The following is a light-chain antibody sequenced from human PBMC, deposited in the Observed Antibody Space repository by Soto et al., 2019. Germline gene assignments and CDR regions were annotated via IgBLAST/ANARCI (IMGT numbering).Light chain of an antibody. Sequence: DIQMTHSPSSLSASLGDRVTISCRASQSISSYLNWYQQKPGKAPKLLIYAASSLQSGVPSRFSGSGSGTDFTFTISSLQPEDIATYYCQQYDNLPRTFGQGTRLEI. V-gene: IGKV1-33*01. CDR2: AAS. CDR1: QSISSY. CDR3: QQYDNLPRT. J-gene: IGKJ5*01.